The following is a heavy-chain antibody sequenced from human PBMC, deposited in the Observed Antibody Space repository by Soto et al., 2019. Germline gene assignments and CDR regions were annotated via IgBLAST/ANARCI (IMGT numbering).Heavy chain of an antibody. D-gene: IGHD1-26*01. Sequence: QLQLQESGPGLVKPSETLSLTCTVSGGSISSSNSYWGWIRQPPGMGLEWIGSIYYSGSTYYNPSLKSRVSISVDTSKTQFSLKLSSVTAADTAVYYCARRGFMGATTIDYWGQGTLVTVSS. CDR2: IYYSGST. CDR3: ARRGFMGATTIDY. J-gene: IGHJ4*02. CDR1: GGSISSSNSY. V-gene: IGHV4-39*01.